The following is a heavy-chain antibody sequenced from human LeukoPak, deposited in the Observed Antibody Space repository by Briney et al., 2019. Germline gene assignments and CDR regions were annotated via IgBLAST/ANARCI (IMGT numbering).Heavy chain of an antibody. J-gene: IGHJ4*02. Sequence: GGSLRLSCAASGFTFSNAWMSWVRQAPGKGLEWVGRIKSKTDGGTTDHAAPVKGRFTISRDDSKNTLYLQMNSLKTEDTAVYYCTGHSSGLPPHFDYWGQGTLVTVSS. CDR1: GFTFSNAW. CDR3: TGHSSGLPPHFDY. V-gene: IGHV3-15*01. CDR2: IKSKTDGGTT. D-gene: IGHD6-19*01.